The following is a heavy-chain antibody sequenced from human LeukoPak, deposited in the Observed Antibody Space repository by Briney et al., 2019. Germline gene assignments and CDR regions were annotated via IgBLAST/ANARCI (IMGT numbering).Heavy chain of an antibody. CDR2: INHSGST. CDR3: ARGGRQQLVRTLDGFDI. J-gene: IGHJ3*02. D-gene: IGHD6-13*01. CDR1: GGSFRGYD. Sequence: SETLSLTCAVYGGSFRGYDWSWIRQPPGKGLEWIGEINHSGSTNYNPSLKSRVTISVDTSKKQFSLKLSSVTAADTAVYYCARGGRQQLVRTLDGFDIWGQGTMVTVSS. V-gene: IGHV4-34*01.